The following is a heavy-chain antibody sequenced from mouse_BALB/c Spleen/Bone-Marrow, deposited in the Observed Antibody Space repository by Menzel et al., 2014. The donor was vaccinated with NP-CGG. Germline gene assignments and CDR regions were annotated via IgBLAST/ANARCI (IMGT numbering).Heavy chain of an antibody. D-gene: IGHD2-1*01. CDR3: ARSDGNYDYAMDY. J-gene: IGHJ4*01. V-gene: IGHV5-17*02. Sequence: EVKLMESGGGLVQPGGSRKLSCAASGFTFSSFGMHWVRQAPEKGLEWVAYISSGSSTIYYADTVKGRFTISRDNPKNTLFLQMTSLRSEDTAMYYCARSDGNYDYAMDYWGQGTSVTVSS. CDR2: ISSGSSTI. CDR1: GFTFSSFG.